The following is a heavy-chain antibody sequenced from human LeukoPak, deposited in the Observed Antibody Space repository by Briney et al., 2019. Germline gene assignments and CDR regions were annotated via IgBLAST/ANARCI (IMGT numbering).Heavy chain of an antibody. V-gene: IGHV4-39*01. J-gene: IGHJ4*02. CDR2: IYYSGST. CDR1: GGSISSSSYY. D-gene: IGHD2-2*01. CDR3: ARLGYCSSTSCYVDYSNYAGDY. Sequence: SETLSLTCTVSGGSISSSSYYWGWIRQPPGKGLEWIGSIYYSGSTYYNPSLKSRVTISVDTSKNQFSLKLSSVTAADTAVYYCARLGYCSSTSCYVDYSNYAGDYWGQGTLVTVSS.